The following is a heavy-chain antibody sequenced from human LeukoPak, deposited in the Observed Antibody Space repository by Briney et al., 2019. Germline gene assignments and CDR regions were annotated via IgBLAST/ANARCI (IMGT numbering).Heavy chain of an antibody. V-gene: IGHV4-38-2*02. CDR1: GYSISSGYY. J-gene: IGHJ6*02. Sequence: SETLSLTCTVSGYSISSGYYWGWIRQPPGKGLEWIGSIYHSGSTYYNPSPKSRVTISVDTSKNQFSLKLSSVTAADTAVYYCARDRMDVWGQGTTVTVSS. CDR3: ARDRMDV. CDR2: IYHSGST.